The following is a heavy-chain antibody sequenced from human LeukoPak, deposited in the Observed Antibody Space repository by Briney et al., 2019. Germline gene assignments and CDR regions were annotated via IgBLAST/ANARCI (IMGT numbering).Heavy chain of an antibody. D-gene: IGHD3-22*01. Sequence: LETLSLTCTVSGGSISSYYWSWIRQPPGKGLEWIGYIYYSGSTNYNPSLKSRVTISVDTSKNQFSLKLSSVTAADTAVYYCARSIAVVTLYYFDYWGQGTLVTVSS. CDR3: ARSIAVVTLYYFDY. CDR2: IYYSGST. J-gene: IGHJ4*02. V-gene: IGHV4-59*01. CDR1: GGSISSYY.